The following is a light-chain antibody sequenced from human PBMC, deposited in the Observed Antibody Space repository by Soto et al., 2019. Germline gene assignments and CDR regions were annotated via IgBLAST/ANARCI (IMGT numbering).Light chain of an antibody. CDR2: AAS. Sequence: DIQMTQSPSSLSASVGGRVTITCRASQSISTYLNWYQQKPGKAPKLLIYAASTLQSGVPSRFRGSGSGTDFTLTIISLQPEDVATYYCQRSYSTLPYTFGQGTKLDIK. V-gene: IGKV1-39*01. J-gene: IGKJ2*01. CDR1: QSISTY. CDR3: QRSYSTLPYT.